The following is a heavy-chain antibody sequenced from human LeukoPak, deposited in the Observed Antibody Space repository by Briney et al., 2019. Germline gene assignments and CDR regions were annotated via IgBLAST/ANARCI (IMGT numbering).Heavy chain of an antibody. D-gene: IGHD2-2*01. Sequence: EAPVKVSCTASGYTFTSYGISWVRQARGQGLEWMGWISVYNGNTTYAQKLQGRVIMTSDESTSTAYMELRSLGSDDTAMYYCAGRGPAANENWFDPWGQGTLVTVSS. CDR3: AGRGPAANENWFDP. J-gene: IGHJ5*02. V-gene: IGHV1-18*01. CDR1: GYTFTSYG. CDR2: ISVYNGNT.